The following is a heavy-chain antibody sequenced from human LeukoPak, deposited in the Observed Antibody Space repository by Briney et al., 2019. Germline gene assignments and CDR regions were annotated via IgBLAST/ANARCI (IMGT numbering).Heavy chain of an antibody. CDR2: IRYDGSNK. D-gene: IGHD1-26*01. J-gene: IGHJ4*02. V-gene: IGHV3-30*02. Sequence: GGSLRLSCAASGFTFSSYGMHWVRQAPGKGLEWVAFIRYDGSNKYYADSVKGRFTISRDNSKNTLYLQMNSLRAEDTAVYYCASVPRVELPLYYFDYWGQGTLVTVSS. CDR3: ASVPRVELPLYYFDY. CDR1: GFTFSSYG.